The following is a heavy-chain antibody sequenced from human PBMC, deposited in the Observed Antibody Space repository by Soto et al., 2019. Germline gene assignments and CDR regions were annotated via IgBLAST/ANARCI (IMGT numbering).Heavy chain of an antibody. J-gene: IGHJ4*02. CDR2: IYYSGST. D-gene: IGHD6-13*01. V-gene: IGHV4-59*08. Sequence: QVQLQESGPGLVKPSETLSLTCTVSGGSISSNFWSWIRQPPGKGLEWVGYIYYSGSTNYNPSLKSRXXIXVXXSKNQFSLKVNSVTAADTAVYYCARRSSSWGEFDYWGQGTLVTVSS. CDR1: GGSISSNF. CDR3: ARRSSSWGEFDY.